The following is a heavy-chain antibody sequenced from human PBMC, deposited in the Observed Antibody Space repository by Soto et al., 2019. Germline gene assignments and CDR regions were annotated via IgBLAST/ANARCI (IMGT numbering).Heavy chain of an antibody. CDR3: ARDEAWDPEKEPSFDY. Sequence: EVQLVESGGGLVKPGGSLRLSSAASGFTFSSYSMNWVRQAPGKGLEWVSSISSSSSYIYYADSVKGRFTISRDNAKNSLYLQMNSLRAEDTAVYYCARDEAWDPEKEPSFDYWGQGTLVTVSS. V-gene: IGHV3-21*01. CDR1: GFTFSSYS. D-gene: IGHD1-1*01. CDR2: ISSSSSYI. J-gene: IGHJ4*02.